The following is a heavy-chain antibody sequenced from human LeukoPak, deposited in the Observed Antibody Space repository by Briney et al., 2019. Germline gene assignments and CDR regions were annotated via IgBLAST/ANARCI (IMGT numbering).Heavy chain of an antibody. CDR2: VNHSGST. CDR3: AGMDTAIPYFDY. CDR1: GGSFSGYY. V-gene: IGHV4-34*01. J-gene: IGHJ4*02. D-gene: IGHD5-18*01. Sequence: PSETLSLTCAVYGGSFSGYYWSWIRQPPGKGLEWIGEVNHSGSTNYNPSLKSRVTISVDTSKNQFSLKLSSVTAADTAVYYCAGMDTAIPYFDYWGQGTLVTVSS.